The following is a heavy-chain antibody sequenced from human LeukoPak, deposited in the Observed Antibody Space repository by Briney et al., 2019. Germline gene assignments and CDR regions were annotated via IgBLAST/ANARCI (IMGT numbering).Heavy chain of an antibody. V-gene: IGHV3-23*01. CDR3: AKDADGSGSYYRSVVYYYYMDV. CDR1: GFIFSSYG. D-gene: IGHD3-10*01. Sequence: PGGTLRLSCAASGFIFSSYGMSWVRQAPGRGLEWVSAISDSGGSTYYADSVKGRFTISRDNSKNTLYLQMNSLRAEDTAVYYCAKDADGSGSYYRSVVYYYYMDVWGKGTTVTVSS. J-gene: IGHJ6*03. CDR2: ISDSGGST.